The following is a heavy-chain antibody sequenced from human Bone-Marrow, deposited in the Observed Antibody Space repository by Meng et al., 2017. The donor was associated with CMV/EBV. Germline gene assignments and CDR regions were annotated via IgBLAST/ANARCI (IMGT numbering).Heavy chain of an antibody. CDR1: GFTFSSYG. CDR2: IRYDGSNK. J-gene: IGHJ4*02. CDR3: AKEEIAAADDKVY. V-gene: IGHV3-30*02. Sequence: GESLKISCAASGFTFSSYGMHWVRQAPGKGLEWVAFIRYDGSNKYYADSVKGRFTISRDNSKNTLYLQMNSLRAEDTAVYYCAKEEIAAADDKVYWGQGTLVTVSS. D-gene: IGHD6-13*01.